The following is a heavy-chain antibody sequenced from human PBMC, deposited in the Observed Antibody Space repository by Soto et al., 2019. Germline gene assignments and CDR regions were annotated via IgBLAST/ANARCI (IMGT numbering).Heavy chain of an antibody. Sequence: ASVKVSCKASGGTFSSYTISWVRQAPGQGLEWMGRIIPILGIANYAQKFQGRVTITADKSTSTAYMELSSLRSEDTAVYYCARTLLNYYGSGSYLFDYWGQGTLVTVSS. CDR3: ARTLLNYYGSGSYLFDY. V-gene: IGHV1-69*02. CDR2: IIPILGIA. CDR1: GGTFSSYT. D-gene: IGHD3-10*01. J-gene: IGHJ4*02.